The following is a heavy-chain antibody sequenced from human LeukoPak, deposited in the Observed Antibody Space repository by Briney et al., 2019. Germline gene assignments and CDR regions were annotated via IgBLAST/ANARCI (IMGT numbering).Heavy chain of an antibody. CDR2: ISYDGSNQ. J-gene: IGHJ5*01. V-gene: IGHV3-30*03. D-gene: IGHD6-19*01. Sequence: GRSLRLSCAGSGFTFSSYGMHWVRQAPGKGLEWVAVISYDGSNQFYADSVKGRFTISRDNAKNTLYLQMNSLIAEDTAVYFCTRAGYSSGFDSWGQGTLVTVSS. CDR3: TRAGYSSGFDS. CDR1: GFTFSSYG.